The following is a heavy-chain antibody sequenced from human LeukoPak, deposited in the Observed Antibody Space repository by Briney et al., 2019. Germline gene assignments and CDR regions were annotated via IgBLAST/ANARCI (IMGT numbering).Heavy chain of an antibody. CDR1: GFTFSSYS. Sequence: PGGSLRLSCAASGFTFSSYSMNWVRQAPGKGLEWVSSISSSSSYIYYADSVKGRFTISRDNAKSSLYLQMNSLRAEDTAVYYCASGSNGDYAYWGQGTLVTVSS. V-gene: IGHV3-21*01. CDR2: ISSSSSYI. D-gene: IGHD4-17*01. CDR3: ASGSNGDYAY. J-gene: IGHJ4*02.